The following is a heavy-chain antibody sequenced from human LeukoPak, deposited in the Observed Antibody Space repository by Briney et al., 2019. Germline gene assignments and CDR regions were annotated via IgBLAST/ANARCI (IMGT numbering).Heavy chain of an antibody. D-gene: IGHD1-26*01. CDR1: GYSISSGYY. V-gene: IGHV4-38-2*01. Sequence: PSETLSLTCAVYGYSISSGYYWGWIRQPTGKGLEWIGSIYHSGSTYYNPSLKSRVSISVDTSKNQFSLKLSSVTAADTAVYYCARLRMGMGAVDYWGQGTLVTVSS. CDR3: ARLRMGMGAVDY. J-gene: IGHJ4*02. CDR2: IYHSGST.